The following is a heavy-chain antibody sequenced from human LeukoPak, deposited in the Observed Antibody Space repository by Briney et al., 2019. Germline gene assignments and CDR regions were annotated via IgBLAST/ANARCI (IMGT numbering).Heavy chain of an antibody. CDR1: GGAVSSDY. CDR3: ARDSPWFGEAYGMDV. D-gene: IGHD3-10*01. J-gene: IGHJ6*02. V-gene: IGHV4-59*02. CDR2: IHHSGSI. Sequence: PSETLSLTCTLSGGAVSSDYWSWIRQPPGKRLEWIGYIHHSGSIYYNPSLESRVTMSVDTSKSLLSLKLTSVTAADTAVYYCARDSPWFGEAYGMDVWGQGTTVIVSS.